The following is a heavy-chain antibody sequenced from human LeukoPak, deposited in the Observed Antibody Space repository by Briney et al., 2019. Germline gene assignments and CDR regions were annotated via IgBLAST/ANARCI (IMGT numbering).Heavy chain of an antibody. CDR1: GGSFSNYY. CDR3: ARVNGLPGARNGGTSRALFDM. D-gene: IGHD2-15*01. J-gene: IGHJ3*02. CDR2: INHSGST. V-gene: IGHV4-34*01. Sequence: PSETLSLTCAVSGGSFSNYYWTWIRQPPGKGLEWIGEINHSGSTNYNPSLKSRVTISLDTSKTQFPLKLSSAPAADTAVYYCARVNGLPGARNGGTSRALFDMWGQGTKVTASS.